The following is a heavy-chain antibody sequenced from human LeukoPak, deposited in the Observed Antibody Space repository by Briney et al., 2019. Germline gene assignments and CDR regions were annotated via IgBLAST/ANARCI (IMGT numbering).Heavy chain of an antibody. D-gene: IGHD3-10*01. CDR3: LLMLRGVPY. Sequence: GTSLRLSCAASGFTFSSYAIHWVRQAPGKGLEWLGRSRNIQSGHTTQYAASVEGRFTISRDYSDSSLDLQMNSLKTDDTAVYYCLLMLRGVPYWGQGTLVTVSS. CDR2: SRNIQSGHTT. CDR1: GFTFSSYA. J-gene: IGHJ4*02. V-gene: IGHV3-72*01.